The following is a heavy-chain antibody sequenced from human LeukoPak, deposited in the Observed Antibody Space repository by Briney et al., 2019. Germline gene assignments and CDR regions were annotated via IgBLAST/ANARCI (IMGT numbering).Heavy chain of an antibody. CDR3: ARGGGNYPFDW. D-gene: IGHD3-10*01. J-gene: IGHJ4*02. CDR2: INWRGGST. Sequence: GGSLRLSCAASGFTLADYGMSWVREVPRKGLEWVSGINWRGGSTDYAHSVQGRFTISRDNAKNSLYLHLNRLSAEDTASYYCARGGGNYPFDWWGQGILVTVSS. CDR1: GFTLADYG. V-gene: IGHV3-20*04.